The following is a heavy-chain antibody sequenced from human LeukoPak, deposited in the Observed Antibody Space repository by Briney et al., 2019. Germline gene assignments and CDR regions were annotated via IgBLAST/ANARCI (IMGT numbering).Heavy chain of an antibody. CDR2: IYYSGST. J-gene: IGHJ5*02. CDR3: ATSDSWHLFSHTWFDP. Sequence: PSETLSLTCTVSGGSISSSSYYWGWIRQPPGKGLEWIGSIYYSGSTYYNPSLKSRVTISVDTSKNQFSLKLTSVTAADTAVYYCATSDSWHLFSHTWFDPWGQGILVTVSS. V-gene: IGHV4-39*01. CDR1: GGSISSSSYY. D-gene: IGHD6-13*01.